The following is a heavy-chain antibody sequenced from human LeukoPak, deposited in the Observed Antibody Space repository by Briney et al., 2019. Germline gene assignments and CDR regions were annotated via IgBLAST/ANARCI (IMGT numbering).Heavy chain of an antibody. CDR2: IYHSGST. CDR1: GGSISSYY. J-gene: IGHJ4*02. Sequence: SETLSLTCTASGGSISSYYWGWIRQPPGKGLEWIGTIYHSGSTYYNPSLKSRVTISVDTSKNQFSLRLSSVTAADTAVYYCARHHWDSSSVDYWGQGTLVTVSS. CDR3: ARHHWDSSSVDY. D-gene: IGHD6-6*01. V-gene: IGHV4-59*08.